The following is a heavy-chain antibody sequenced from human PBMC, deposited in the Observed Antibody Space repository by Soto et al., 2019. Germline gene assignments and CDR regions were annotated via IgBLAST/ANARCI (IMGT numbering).Heavy chain of an antibody. Sequence: SVKVSCKASGGTFSSYAISWVRQAPGQGLEWMGGIIPIFGTANYAQKFQGRVTITADESTSTAYMELSSLRSEDTAVYYCARVEYSSSSPYYGMDVWGQGTTVTVSS. CDR3: ARVEYSSSSPYYGMDV. D-gene: IGHD6-6*01. CDR2: IIPIFGTA. V-gene: IGHV1-69*13. J-gene: IGHJ6*02. CDR1: GGTFSSYA.